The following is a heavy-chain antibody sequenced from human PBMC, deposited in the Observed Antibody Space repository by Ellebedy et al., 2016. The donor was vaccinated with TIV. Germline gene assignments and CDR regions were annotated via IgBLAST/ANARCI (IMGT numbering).Heavy chain of an antibody. V-gene: IGHV3-23*01. CDR1: GFTFSSYA. CDR2: ISGSGGST. J-gene: IGHJ6*02. Sequence: GGSLRLSXAASGFTFSSYAMSWVRQAPGKGLEWVSAISGSGGSTYYADSVKGRFTISRDNSKNTLYLQMNSLRAEDTAVYYCAKQNRGSCSGGTCYWYFYGMDVWGQGTTVTVSS. D-gene: IGHD2-15*01. CDR3: AKQNRGSCSGGTCYWYFYGMDV.